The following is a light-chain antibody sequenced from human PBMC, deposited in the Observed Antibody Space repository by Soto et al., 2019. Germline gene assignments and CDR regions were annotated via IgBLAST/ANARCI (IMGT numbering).Light chain of an antibody. V-gene: IGLV2-14*01. Sequence: QSVLTQPASVSGSPGQSISISCTGTSSDVGAYNFVSWYQQHPGKAPKLMISEVSSRPSGVSSRFSGSKSGNTASLTISGLQAEDEADYYCCSYAGSYSYVFGTGTKVTVL. J-gene: IGLJ1*01. CDR3: CSYAGSYSYV. CDR1: SSDVGAYNF. CDR2: EVS.